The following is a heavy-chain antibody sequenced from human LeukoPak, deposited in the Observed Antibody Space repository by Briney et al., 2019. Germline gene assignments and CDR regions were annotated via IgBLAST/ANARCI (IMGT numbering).Heavy chain of an antibody. CDR3: ARALSYNSDWYSYY. Sequence: PGGSLRLSCAASGFTFSNYIMNWVRQAPGKGLEWVSYISSSSSTIYYADSVKGRFTISRDNAKNSLYLQMNSLRAEDTAVYYCARALSYNSDWYSYYWGRGTLVTVSS. CDR2: ISSSSSTI. CDR1: GFTFSNYI. D-gene: IGHD6-19*01. J-gene: IGHJ4*02. V-gene: IGHV3-48*01.